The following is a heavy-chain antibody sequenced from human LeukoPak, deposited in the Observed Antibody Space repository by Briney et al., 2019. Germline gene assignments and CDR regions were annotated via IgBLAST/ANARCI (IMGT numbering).Heavy chain of an antibody. D-gene: IGHD3-3*01. CDR2: MNPNSGNT. CDR1: GYTFTSYD. CDR3: ASPQRGYHDFWSGYYGYYYYYMDV. V-gene: IGHV1-8*01. J-gene: IGHJ6*03. Sequence: GASVKVSCKASGYTFTSYDINWVRQATGQGLEWMGWMNPNSGNTGYAQKFQGRVTMTRNTSISTAYMELSSLRSEDTAVYYCASPQRGYHDFWSGYYGYYYYYMDVWGKGTTVTVSS.